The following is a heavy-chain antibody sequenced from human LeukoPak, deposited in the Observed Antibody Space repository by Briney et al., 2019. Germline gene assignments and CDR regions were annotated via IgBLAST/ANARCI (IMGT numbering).Heavy chain of an antibody. CDR1: GFTFSDYY. Sequence: LRLSCAASGFTFSDYYMNWIRQPPGKGLEWIGYIYHSGSTYYNPSLKSRVTISVDRSKNQFSLKLSSVTAADTAVYYCARERKDGYSRAYWYFDLWGRGTLVTVSS. CDR3: ARERKDGYSRAYWYFDL. J-gene: IGHJ2*01. D-gene: IGHD5-24*01. V-gene: IGHV4-30-2*01. CDR2: IYHSGST.